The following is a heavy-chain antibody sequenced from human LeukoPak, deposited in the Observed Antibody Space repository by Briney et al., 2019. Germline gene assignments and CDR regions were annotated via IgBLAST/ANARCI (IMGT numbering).Heavy chain of an antibody. D-gene: IGHD2-15*01. CDR1: GYSFTTYW. V-gene: IGHV5-51*01. J-gene: IGHJ5*02. CDR2: IFPTNSDT. CDR3: ARRYCSGGSCYSWWFDP. Sequence: GESLKISCEGSGYSFTTYWIGWVRQMPGKGLEWVGIIFPTNSDTKYSPSFQGQVTISADKSISTAYLQWSSLKASDTAMYYCARRYCSGGSCYSWWFDPWGQGTLVTVSS.